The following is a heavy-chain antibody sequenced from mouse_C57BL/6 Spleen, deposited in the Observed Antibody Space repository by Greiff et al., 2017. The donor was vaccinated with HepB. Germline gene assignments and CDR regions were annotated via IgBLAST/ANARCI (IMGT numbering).Heavy chain of an antibody. J-gene: IGHJ2*01. CDR2: INYDGSST. CDR3: ARDRDGYEY. Sequence: EVKLMESEGGLVQPGSSMKLSCTASGFTFSDYYMAWVRQVPEKGLEWVANINYDGSSTYYLDSLKSRFIISRDNANNILYLQMSSLKSEDSATYYCARDRDGYEYWGQGTTLTVSS. D-gene: IGHD2-2*01. CDR1: GFTFSDYY. V-gene: IGHV5-16*01.